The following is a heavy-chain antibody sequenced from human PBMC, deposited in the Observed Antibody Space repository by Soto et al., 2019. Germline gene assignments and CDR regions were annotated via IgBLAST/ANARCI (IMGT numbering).Heavy chain of an antibody. V-gene: IGHV4-31*03. Sequence: TSETLSLTCTVSGGSISSGGYYWSWIRQHPGKGLEWIGYIYYSGSTYYNPSLKSRVTISVDTSKNQFSLKLSSVTAADTAVYYCASSPIYGDYGGVDYWGQGTLVTVSS. D-gene: IGHD4-17*01. CDR3: ASSPIYGDYGGVDY. J-gene: IGHJ4*02. CDR2: IYYSGST. CDR1: GGSISSGGYY.